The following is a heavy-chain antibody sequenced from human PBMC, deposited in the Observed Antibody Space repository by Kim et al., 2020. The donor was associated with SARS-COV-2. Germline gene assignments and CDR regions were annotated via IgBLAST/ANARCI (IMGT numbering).Heavy chain of an antibody. CDR2: ISSSGSYV. Sequence: GSLRLSCAASGFTFSDYYMTWIRQAPGKGLEWVSYISSSGSYVNYADSVKGRFTISRDNAKNSLYLQMSSLRAEDTALYYCARVSFRDLSAYYFDLWGQ. J-gene: IGHJ4*02. V-gene: IGHV3-11*01. D-gene: IGHD3-16*02. CDR3: ARVSFRDLSAYYFDL. CDR1: GFTFSDYY.